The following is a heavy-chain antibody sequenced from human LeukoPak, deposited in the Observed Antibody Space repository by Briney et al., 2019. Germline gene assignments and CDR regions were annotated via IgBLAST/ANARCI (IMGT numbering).Heavy chain of an antibody. J-gene: IGHJ4*02. CDR2: ISWNSGSI. D-gene: IGHD2-2*01. CDR1: GFTFDDYA. V-gene: IGHV3-9*01. Sequence: GRSLRLSCAASGFTFDDYAMHWVRQAPGKGPEWVSGISWNSGSIGYADSVKGRFTISRDNAKNSLYLQMNSLRAEDTALYYCAKAVSQHHFANWGQGTLVTVSS. CDR3: AKAVSQHHFAN.